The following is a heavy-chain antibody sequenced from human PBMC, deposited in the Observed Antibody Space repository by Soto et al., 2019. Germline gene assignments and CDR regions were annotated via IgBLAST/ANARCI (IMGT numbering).Heavy chain of an antibody. D-gene: IGHD6-6*01. CDR3: ARGKGQLTVFDY. CDR2: IFQSGST. J-gene: IGHJ4*02. Sequence: PSETLSLTCAVSGGSINNNNWWSWFGQPPGKRLEWIGEIFQSGSTNYNPSLKSRVTISLDISKNQFSLKLTSVTAADTAVYYCARGKGQLTVFDYWGQGTLVTVSS. V-gene: IGHV4-4*02. CDR1: GGSINNNNW.